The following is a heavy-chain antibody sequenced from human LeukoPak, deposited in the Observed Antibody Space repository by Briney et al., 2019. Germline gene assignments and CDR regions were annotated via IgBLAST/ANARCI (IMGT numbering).Heavy chain of an antibody. J-gene: IGHJ4*02. CDR2: IYYSGST. V-gene: IGHV4-59*01. CDR3: ARVSPPADTLPHFDY. D-gene: IGHD2-2*02. Sequence: SETLSLTRTVSGGSISSYYWSWIRQPPGKGLEWIGYIYYSGSTNYNPSLKSRVTISVDTSKNQFSLKLSSVTAADAAVYYCARVSPPADTLPHFDYWGQGTLVTVSS. CDR1: GGSISSYY.